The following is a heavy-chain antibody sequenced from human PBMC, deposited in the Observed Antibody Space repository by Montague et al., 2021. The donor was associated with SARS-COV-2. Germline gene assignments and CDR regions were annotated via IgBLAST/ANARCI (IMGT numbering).Heavy chain of an antibody. V-gene: IGHV4-31*03. CDR2: TYYSGTT. CDR1: GGSISSAGYY. CDR3: ARSSAPSITFFGVSNTYGYFDH. J-gene: IGHJ2*01. D-gene: IGHD3-3*01. Sequence: TLSLTCTVSGGSISSAGYYWSFIRQPPGKLQEWLGYTYYSGTTYYNPSLKRGTTILDNTTKNKFSLKLSSVTAANTMVYYCARSSAPSITFFGVSNTYGYFDHWGRGTLVTVSA.